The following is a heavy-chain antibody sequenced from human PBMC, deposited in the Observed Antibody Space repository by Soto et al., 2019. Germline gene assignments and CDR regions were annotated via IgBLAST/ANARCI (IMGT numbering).Heavy chain of an antibody. CDR3: ARLGGYYQAFDS. CDR1: GGSIRDYY. CDR2: IYYTGTT. J-gene: IGHJ4*02. V-gene: IGHV4-59*08. D-gene: IGHD3-22*01. Sequence: PSETLSLTCTVSGGSIRDYYWGWIRQSPGKGLEWIGYIYYTGTTKYNPSLKSRVTISVDSSKNQFSLKLDSVTAADTAVYYCARLGGYYQAFDSWGQATLVTVSS.